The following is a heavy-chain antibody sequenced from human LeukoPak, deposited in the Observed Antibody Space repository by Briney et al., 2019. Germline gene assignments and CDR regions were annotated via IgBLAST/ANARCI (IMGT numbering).Heavy chain of an antibody. CDR2: ISWNSGSI. CDR1: GFTFDDYA. Sequence: GGSLRLSCAASGFTFDDYAMHWVRQAPGKGLEWVSGISWNSGSIGYADSVKGRFTISRDNAKNSLYLQMNSLRAEDTALYYCAKTPIAGSGWYNWFDPWGQGTLVTVPS. V-gene: IGHV3-9*01. D-gene: IGHD6-19*01. CDR3: AKTPIAGSGWYNWFDP. J-gene: IGHJ5*02.